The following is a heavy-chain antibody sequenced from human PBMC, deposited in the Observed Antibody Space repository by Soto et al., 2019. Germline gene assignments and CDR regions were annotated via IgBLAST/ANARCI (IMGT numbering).Heavy chain of an antibody. J-gene: IGHJ3*02. CDR1: GYTFTSYY. CDR3: ARDWGYCSGGSCYPDGAFDI. D-gene: IGHD2-15*01. Sequence: GASVKVSCKASGYTFTSYYMHWVRQAPGQGLEWMGIINPSGGSTSYAQKFQGRVTVTRDTSTSTVYMELSSLRSEDTAVYYCARDWGYCSGGSCYPDGAFDIWGQGTMVTVSS. V-gene: IGHV1-46*01. CDR2: INPSGGST.